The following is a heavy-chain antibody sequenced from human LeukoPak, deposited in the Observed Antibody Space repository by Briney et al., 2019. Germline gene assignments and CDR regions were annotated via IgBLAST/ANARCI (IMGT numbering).Heavy chain of an antibody. Sequence: GGSLRLSCAASGFTFSSYSMNWVRQAPGKGLEWVSSISSSSSYIYYADSVKGRFTISRDNAKNSLYLQMNSLRAEDTAVYYCAREGSNYYDSSGYYSPYYYMDVWGKGTTVTVSS. CDR2: ISSSSSYI. CDR3: AREGSNYYDSSGYYSPYYYMDV. CDR1: GFTFSSYS. D-gene: IGHD3-22*01. J-gene: IGHJ6*03. V-gene: IGHV3-21*01.